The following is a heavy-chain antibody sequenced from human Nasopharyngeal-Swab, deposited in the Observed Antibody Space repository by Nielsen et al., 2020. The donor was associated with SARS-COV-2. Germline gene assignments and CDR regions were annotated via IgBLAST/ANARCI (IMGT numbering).Heavy chain of an antibody. J-gene: IGHJ5*02. CDR2: ISSSSSYI. CDR3: ARAWELLGWFDP. V-gene: IGHV3-21*01. CDR1: GFTFSSYS. Sequence: GESLKISCAASGFTFSSYSMNWVRQAPGKGPEWVSSISSSSSYIYYADSVKGRFTISRDNAKNSLYLQMNSLRAEDTAVYYCARAWELLGWFDPWGQGTLVTVSS. D-gene: IGHD1-26*01.